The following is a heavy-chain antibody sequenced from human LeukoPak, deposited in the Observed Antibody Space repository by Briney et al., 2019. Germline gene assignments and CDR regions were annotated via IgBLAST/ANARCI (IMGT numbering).Heavy chain of an antibody. D-gene: IGHD2-2*01. Sequence: KAGGSLRLSCAASGFPFSAYAMSWVRQAPGKGLEWVSAISASGDTIFYADSVKGRFTISRDNAKNSLYLQMNSLRAEDTAVYYCARDIKGQYQDAFDIWGQGTMVTVSS. J-gene: IGHJ3*02. V-gene: IGHV3-11*04. CDR2: ISASGDTI. CDR1: GFPFSAYA. CDR3: ARDIKGQYQDAFDI.